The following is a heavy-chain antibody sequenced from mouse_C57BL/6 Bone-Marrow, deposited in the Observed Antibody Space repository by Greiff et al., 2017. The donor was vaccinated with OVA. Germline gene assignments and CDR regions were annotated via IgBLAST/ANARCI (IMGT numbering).Heavy chain of an antibody. CDR2: IYPGSGNT. J-gene: IGHJ4*01. CDR3: AVFITTVVATSYYAMDY. CDR1: GYTFTDYY. D-gene: IGHD1-1*01. V-gene: IGHV1-76*01. Sequence: VQLQQSGAELVRPGASVKLSCKASGYTFTDYYINWVKQRPGQGLEWIARIYPGSGNTYYNEKFKGKATLTAEKSSSTAYMQLSSLTSEDSAVYFCAVFITTVVATSYYAMDYWGQGTSVTVSS.